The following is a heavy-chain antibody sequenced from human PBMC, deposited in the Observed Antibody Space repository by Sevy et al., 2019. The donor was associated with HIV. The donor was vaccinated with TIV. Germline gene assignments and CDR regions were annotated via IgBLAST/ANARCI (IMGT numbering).Heavy chain of an antibody. CDR3: ARDLPPSATTVAHFDY. D-gene: IGHD4-17*01. V-gene: IGHV3-48*03. Sequence: GGSLRLSCAASGFIFSRYDMNWVRQAPGKGLEWVSYISHSGGAINYADSVKGRFTVSRDNAKNSLYLQMDSLRAEDTAVSYCARDLPPSATTVAHFDYWGQGTLVTVSS. CDR2: ISHSGGAI. J-gene: IGHJ4*02. CDR1: GFIFSRYD.